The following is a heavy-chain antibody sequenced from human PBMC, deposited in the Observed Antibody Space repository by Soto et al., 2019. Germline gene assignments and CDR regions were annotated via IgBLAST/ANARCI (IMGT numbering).Heavy chain of an antibody. CDR3: ARAGSWYLFDWFDP. V-gene: IGHV4-34*01. J-gene: IGHJ5*02. D-gene: IGHD6-13*01. CDR1: GGSFSGYY. CDR2: INHSGST. Sequence: SETLSLTCAVYGGSFSGYYWGWIRQPPGKGLEWIGEINHSGSTNYNPSLKSRVTISVDTSKNQFSLKLSSLRSEDTAVYYCARAGSWYLFDWFDPWGQGTLVTVSS.